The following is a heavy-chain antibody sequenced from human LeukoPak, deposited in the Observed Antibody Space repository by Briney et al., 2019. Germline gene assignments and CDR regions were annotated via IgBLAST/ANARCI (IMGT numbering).Heavy chain of an antibody. D-gene: IGHD3-10*01. J-gene: IGHJ4*02. Sequence: SETLSLTCTVSGGSISSSSYYWGWIRQPPGKGLEWIGSIYYSGSTYYNPSLKSRVTISVDTSKNQFSLKVSSVTAADTAVYYCAGPRGSAYGYWGQGTLVTVSS. CDR2: IYYSGST. CDR1: GGSISSSSYY. CDR3: AGPRGSAYGY. V-gene: IGHV4-39*01.